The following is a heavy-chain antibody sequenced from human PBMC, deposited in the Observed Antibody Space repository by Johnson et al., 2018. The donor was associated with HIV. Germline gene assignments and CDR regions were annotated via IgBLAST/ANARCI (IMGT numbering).Heavy chain of an antibody. Sequence: VQLVESGGGLVQPGRSLKLSCAASGFTFDDYAMHWVRQAPGKGLEWVSGISWTSGSIGYADSVKGRFTIPRDNAKNSLSLQMNSLRAEDTALYYCAKAATTVVTLEGDAFDIWGQGTMVTVSS. J-gene: IGHJ3*02. CDR2: ISWTSGSI. CDR3: AKAATTVVTLEGDAFDI. V-gene: IGHV3-9*01. CDR1: GFTFDDYA. D-gene: IGHD4-23*01.